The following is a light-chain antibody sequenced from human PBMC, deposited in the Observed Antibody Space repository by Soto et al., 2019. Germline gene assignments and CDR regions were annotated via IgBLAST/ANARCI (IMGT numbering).Light chain of an antibody. V-gene: IGLV1-40*01. CDR3: QSYDSSLSGWG. J-gene: IGLJ2*01. Sequence: QSVLTQPPSVSGAPGQRVTISCTGRSSNIGAPYDVHWYQQLPGTAPKLLIYGNNNRPSGVPDRFSASKSGTSASLAITGLQAEDEADYYCQSYDSSLSGWGFGGGTKLTVL. CDR2: GNN. CDR1: SSNIGAPYD.